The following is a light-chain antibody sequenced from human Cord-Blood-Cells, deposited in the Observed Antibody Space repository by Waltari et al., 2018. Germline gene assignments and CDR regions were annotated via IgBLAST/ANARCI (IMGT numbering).Light chain of an antibody. J-gene: IGKJ2*01. Sequence: DIQMTQSPSTLSASVGDRVTITCRASQSISSWLAWYQQKPGKAPKLLIYKASSLESGVPSRFSGSGSGTEFTLTISSLKPDDFATYYCQQYNSYPYTFGQRTKLKIK. CDR2: KAS. V-gene: IGKV1-5*03. CDR3: QQYNSYPYT. CDR1: QSISSW.